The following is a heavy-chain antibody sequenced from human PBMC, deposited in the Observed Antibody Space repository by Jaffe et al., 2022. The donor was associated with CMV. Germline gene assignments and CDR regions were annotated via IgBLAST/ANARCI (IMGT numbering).Heavy chain of an antibody. D-gene: IGHD3-16*01. CDR3: AGGRWQGAFDI. J-gene: IGHJ3*02. CDR1: GVSIISYY. V-gene: IGHV4-59*01. Sequence: QVQLQESGPGLVKPSETLSLTCSVSGVSIISYYWSWIRQPPGKGLEWIGYVHYSGSTNYNPSLQSRVTMSVDRSKDLSSLNLSSVTGADTAVYYCAGGRWQGAFDIWGQGTMVTVSS. CDR2: VHYSGST.